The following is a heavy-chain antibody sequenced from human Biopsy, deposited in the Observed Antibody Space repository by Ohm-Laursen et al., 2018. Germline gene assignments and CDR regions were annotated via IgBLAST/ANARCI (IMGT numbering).Heavy chain of an antibody. CDR2: NIPFLGTG. J-gene: IGHJ1*01. Sequence: GSSVKVSCKAPVGTFSNYGVNWVRQAPGHGLEWLGGNIPFLGTGNYAQKFQDRVTVAADTSTSTATMELRSLRSDDTAVYYCATKLTGYFHHWGQGTLVIVSS. D-gene: IGHD3-9*01. V-gene: IGHV1-69*06. CDR3: ATKLTGYFHH. CDR1: VGTFSNYG.